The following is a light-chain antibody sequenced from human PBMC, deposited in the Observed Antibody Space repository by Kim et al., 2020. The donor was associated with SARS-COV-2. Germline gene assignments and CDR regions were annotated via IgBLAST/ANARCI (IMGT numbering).Light chain of an antibody. CDR1: PDIANS. J-gene: IGKJ1*01. Sequence: IGDRVTIPCRARPDIANSLDWYQQKPGKVPQVLIYAAATLQSGVPSRFSGSGSGTEFTLTIGSLQTEDVATYYCQKYNSAPWTFGPGTKVDIK. CDR2: AAA. V-gene: IGKV1-27*01. CDR3: QKYNSAPWT.